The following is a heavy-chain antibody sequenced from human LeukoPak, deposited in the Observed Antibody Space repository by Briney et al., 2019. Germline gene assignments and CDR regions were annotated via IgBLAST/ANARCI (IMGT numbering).Heavy chain of an antibody. Sequence: GGSLRLSCAATGFTFSSYNMNWVRQAPGKGLEGVSFISSSSGYIYYADSVKGRFTISRDNAKNSLYLLMNSLRAEDTAVYYCARDGSGWYLNYYMDVWGKGTTVTVSS. CDR1: GFTFSSYN. D-gene: IGHD6-19*01. CDR3: ARDGSGWYLNYYMDV. V-gene: IGHV3-21*01. CDR2: ISSSSGYI. J-gene: IGHJ6*03.